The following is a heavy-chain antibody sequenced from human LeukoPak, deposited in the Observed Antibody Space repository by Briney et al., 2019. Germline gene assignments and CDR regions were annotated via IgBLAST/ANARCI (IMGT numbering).Heavy chain of an antibody. CDR3: ARHNREYYFDY. D-gene: IGHD3-10*01. Sequence: SETLSLTCTVSGGSISSYYWSWIRRPPGKGLEWIGYIYYSGSTNYNPSLKSRVTISVDTSKNQFSLKLSSVTAADTAVYYCARHNREYYFDYWGQGTLVTVSS. J-gene: IGHJ4*02. CDR2: IYYSGST. CDR1: GGSISSYY. V-gene: IGHV4-59*08.